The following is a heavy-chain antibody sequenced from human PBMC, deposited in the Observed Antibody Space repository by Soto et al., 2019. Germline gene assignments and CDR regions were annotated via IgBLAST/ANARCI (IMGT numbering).Heavy chain of an antibody. CDR2: IYHSGST. CDR3: AREGDCTNGVCYDAFDI. D-gene: IGHD2-8*01. CDR1: GYSISSGYY. Sequence: SETLSLTCTVSGYSISSGYYWGWIRQPPGKGLEWIGSIYHSGSTYYNPSLKCRVTISVDTSKNQFSLNLSSVTAADTAVYYCAREGDCTNGVCYDAFDIWGQGTMVTVSS. V-gene: IGHV4-38-2*02. J-gene: IGHJ3*02.